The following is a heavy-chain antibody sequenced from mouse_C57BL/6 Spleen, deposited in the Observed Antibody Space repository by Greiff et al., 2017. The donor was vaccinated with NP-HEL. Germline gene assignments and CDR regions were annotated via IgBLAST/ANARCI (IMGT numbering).Heavy chain of an antibody. CDR1: GFTFTDYY. V-gene: IGHV7-3*01. D-gene: IGHD3-3*01. CDR2: IRNKANGYTT. CDR3: ARWDRVWYFDV. J-gene: IGHJ1*03. Sequence: EVKVVESGGGLVQPGGSLSLSCAASGFTFTDYYMSWVRQPPGKALEWLGFIRNKANGYTTEYSASVKGRFTISRDNSQSILYLQMNALGAEDSATYYCARWDRVWYFDVWGTGTTVTVSS.